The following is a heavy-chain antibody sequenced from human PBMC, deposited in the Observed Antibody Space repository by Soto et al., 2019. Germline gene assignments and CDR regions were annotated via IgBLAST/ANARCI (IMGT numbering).Heavy chain of an antibody. CDR2: LYFYGSA. D-gene: IGHD7-27*01. CDR1: GFALSNNR. V-gene: IGHV3-53*02. Sequence: EVRLVETGGGLIQPGGSLRLSCVVSGFALSNNRMTWVRQVPGQGLEWVSDLYFYGSANYADSVRGRFTISKDDSKNTLYLQMNNVRDDDTAVYYCARVGTSESFFDYGGQGTLVTVSP. J-gene: IGHJ4*02. CDR3: ARVGTSESFFDY.